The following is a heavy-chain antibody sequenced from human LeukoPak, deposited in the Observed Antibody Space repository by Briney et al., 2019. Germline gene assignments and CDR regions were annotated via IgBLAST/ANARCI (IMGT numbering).Heavy chain of an antibody. CDR2: ISAYNGNT. J-gene: IGHJ4*02. Sequence: ASVMVSCRAAGYSFTSYGICWVRQAPGQGLEWMGWISAYNGNTNYAQKLQGRVTMTTDTPTSTAYMELRSLRSDDTAVYYCARDAGWESFDYWGQGTLVTVSS. D-gene: IGHD1-26*01. CDR3: ARDAGWESFDY. V-gene: IGHV1-18*01. CDR1: GYSFTSYG.